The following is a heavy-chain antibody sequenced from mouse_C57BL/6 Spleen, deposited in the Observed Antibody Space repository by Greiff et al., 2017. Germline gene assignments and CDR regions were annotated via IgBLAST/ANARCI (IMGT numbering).Heavy chain of an antibody. CDR2: IRPNSGST. D-gene: IGHD4-1*01. CDR1: GYTFTSYW. CDR3: AGGLGRGYCDY. J-gene: IGHJ2*01. Sequence: VQLQQPGAELVKPGASVKLSCKASGYTFTSYWMPWVKQRPGQGLEWIGMIRPNSGSTNYNEKVKSKATLTVDKSSSTAYMQLSSLPSEYSAVYYCAGGLGRGYCDYWGQGTTLTVSS. V-gene: IGHV1-64*01.